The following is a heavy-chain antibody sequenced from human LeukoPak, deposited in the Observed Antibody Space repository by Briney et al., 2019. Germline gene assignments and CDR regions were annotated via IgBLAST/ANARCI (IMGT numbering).Heavy chain of an antibody. CDR1: GFSLSSFG. CDR2: ISSSSRHI. J-gene: IGHJ4*02. Sequence: GGSLRLSCAASGFSLSSFGMNWVRQAPGKGLEWVSSISSSSRHIYYADSMRGRLTISRDNAKNSLYLQMNSLRVEDTAVYYCAREGDYYDSSGYYPSYYFDYWGQGTLVTVSS. V-gene: IGHV3-21*01. CDR3: AREGDYYDSSGYYPSYYFDY. D-gene: IGHD3-22*01.